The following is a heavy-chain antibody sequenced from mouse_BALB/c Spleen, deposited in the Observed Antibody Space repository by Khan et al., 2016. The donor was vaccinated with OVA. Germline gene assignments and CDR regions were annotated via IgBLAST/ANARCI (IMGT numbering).Heavy chain of an antibody. V-gene: IGHV1-85*01. J-gene: IGHJ3*01. D-gene: IGHD1-1*01. CDR2: IFPGHGST. Sequence: QVQLQQSGTELVKPGASVKLSCKASGYTFTSYDINWVRQRPEQGLEWIGWIFPGHGSTKYNEKFKGKATLTTDKSSSTAYMQLSRLTSEDSAVYFCARLGYDGSSYGFAYWGQGTLVTVSA. CDR3: ARLGYDGSSYGFAY. CDR1: GYTFTSYD.